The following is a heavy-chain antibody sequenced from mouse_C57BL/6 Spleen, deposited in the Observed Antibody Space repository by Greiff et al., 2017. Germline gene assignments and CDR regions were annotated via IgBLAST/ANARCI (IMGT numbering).Heavy chain of an antibody. D-gene: IGHD3-3*01. CDR1: GYTFTDYY. CDR2: INPNNGGT. V-gene: IGHV1-26*01. Sequence: VQLQQSGPELVKPGASVKISCKASGYTFTDYYMNWVKQSHGKSLEWIGDINPNNGGTSYNQKFKGKATLTVDKSSSTADMERRSLTSEDSAVYYCARGGDMDHWGQGTSVTVSS. CDR3: ARGGDMDH. J-gene: IGHJ4*01.